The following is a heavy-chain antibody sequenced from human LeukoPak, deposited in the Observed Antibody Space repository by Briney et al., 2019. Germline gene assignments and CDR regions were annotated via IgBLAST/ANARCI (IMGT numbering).Heavy chain of an antibody. CDR1: GGTFSSYA. J-gene: IGHJ6*03. V-gene: IGHV1-69*13. CDR2: IIPIFGTA. D-gene: IGHD6-13*01. CDR3: ARGAVVMAAAQTSYYYYMDV. Sequence: GASVKVSCKASGGTFSSYAISWVRQAPGQGLEWMGGIIPIFGTANYAQKFQGRVTITADESTSTAYMELSSLRSEDTAVYYCARGAVVMAAAQTSYYYYMDVWGKGTTVTVSS.